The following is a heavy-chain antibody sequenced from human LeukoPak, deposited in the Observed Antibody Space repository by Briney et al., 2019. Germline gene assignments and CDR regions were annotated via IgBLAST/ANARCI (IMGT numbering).Heavy chain of an antibody. CDR2: IYYSGGA. CDR1: GGSMSSDY. V-gene: IGHV4-59*01. Sequence: SETLSLTCTVSGGSMSSDYWSWIRQPPGKGLEWIAYIYYSGGAYYNPSPKSRLAISVDTSKNQFSLKLSSVTAADTAVYYCATGYYFPDYWGQGTLVTVSS. CDR3: ATGYYFPDY. J-gene: IGHJ4*02. D-gene: IGHD2/OR15-2a*01.